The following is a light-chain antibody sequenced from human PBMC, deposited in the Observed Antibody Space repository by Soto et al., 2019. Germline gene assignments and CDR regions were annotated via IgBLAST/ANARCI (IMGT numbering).Light chain of an antibody. CDR3: SSYTTGSNLVA. CDR2: EVS. Sequence: QSALTQPASVSGSPGQSITISCTGTSSDVGGYNYVSWYQQHPGKAPKLMVYEVSNRPSGVSNRFSGSKSGNTASLTISGLQAEDEADYYCSSYTTGSNLVAFGGGTKLTVL. CDR1: SSDVGGYNY. J-gene: IGLJ2*01. V-gene: IGLV2-14*01.